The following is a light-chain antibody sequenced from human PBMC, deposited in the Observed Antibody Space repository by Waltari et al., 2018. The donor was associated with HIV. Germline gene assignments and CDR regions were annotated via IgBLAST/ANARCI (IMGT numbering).Light chain of an antibody. CDR2: DVS. CDR1: SSDVGGYKY. CDR3: CSYAGSYTLV. J-gene: IGLJ3*02. Sequence: QSALTQPRSVSGSPGQSVTISCTGTSSDVGGYKYVSWYQQHPGKAPKLMICDVSTRPSGVPERFSGSKSGNTASLTISGLQAEDEADYSCCSYAGSYTLVFGGGTKLTVL. V-gene: IGLV2-11*01.